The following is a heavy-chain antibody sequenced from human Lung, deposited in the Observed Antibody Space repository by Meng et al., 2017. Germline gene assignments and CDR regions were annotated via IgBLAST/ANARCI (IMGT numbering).Heavy chain of an antibody. CDR2: INHSGST. CDR3: ARGPTTMAHDFDY. J-gene: IGHJ4*02. V-gene: IGHV4-34*01. D-gene: IGHD4-11*01. Sequence: QVLLAKLSNRLLKPSETMSLTCVVSGGYFSDYYWSWIRQPPGKGLEWIGEINHSGSTNYNPSLESRATISVDTSQNNLSLKLSSVTAADSAVYYCARGPTTMAHDFDYWGQGTLVTASS. CDR1: GGYFSDYY.